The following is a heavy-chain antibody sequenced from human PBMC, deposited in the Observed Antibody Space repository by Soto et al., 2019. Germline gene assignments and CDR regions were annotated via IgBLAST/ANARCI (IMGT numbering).Heavy chain of an antibody. CDR2: IWYDGSNK. V-gene: IGHV3-33*01. J-gene: IGHJ5*02. CDR1: GFTFSSYG. CDR3: ARDPRSSFWSGRKRQRDWFDP. D-gene: IGHD3-3*01. Sequence: VGSLRLSCAASGFTFSSYGMHWVRQAPGKGLEWVAVIWYDGSNKYYADSVKGRFTISRDNSKNTLYLQMNSLRAEDTAVYYCARDPRSSFWSGRKRQRDWFDPWGQGTLVTVSS.